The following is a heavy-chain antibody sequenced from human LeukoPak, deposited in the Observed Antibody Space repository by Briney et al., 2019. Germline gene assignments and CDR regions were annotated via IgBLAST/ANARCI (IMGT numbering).Heavy chain of an antibody. J-gene: IGHJ4*02. V-gene: IGHV3-30-3*01. CDR1: GFTFSSYA. CDR2: ISYDGNNK. Sequence: GGSLRLSCAASGFTFSSYAMNWVRQAPGKGLESVAVISYDGNNKNYADSVKGRFTISKDNSKNTLYLRMNSLRVEDTAVYYCARDWYNSPLDYWGRGTLVTVSS. CDR3: ARDWYNSPLDY. D-gene: IGHD1-1*01.